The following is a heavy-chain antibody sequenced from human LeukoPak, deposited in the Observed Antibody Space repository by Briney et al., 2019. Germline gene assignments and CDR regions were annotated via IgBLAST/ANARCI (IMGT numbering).Heavy chain of an antibody. CDR1: GYTFTSYG. Sequence: GASVKVSCKASGYTFTSYGISWVRQAPGQGLEWMGWISAYNGNTNYAQKLQGRVTMTTDTSTSTAYMELRSLRSDDTAVYYCARDPGGTGTITGDDYWGQGTLVTVSS. J-gene: IGHJ4*02. CDR3: ARDPGGTGTITGDDY. D-gene: IGHD1-1*01. V-gene: IGHV1-18*01. CDR2: ISAYNGNT.